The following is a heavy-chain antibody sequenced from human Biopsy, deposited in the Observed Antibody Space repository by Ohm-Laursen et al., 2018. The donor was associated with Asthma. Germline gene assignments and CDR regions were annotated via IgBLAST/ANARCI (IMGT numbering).Heavy chain of an antibody. CDR2: IKHDGTEK. D-gene: IGHD3-3*02. J-gene: IGHJ1*01. V-gene: IGHV3-7*01. CDR1: GFTFGDYW. Sequence: SLRLSCAASGFTFGDYWMSWVRQVPGKGLKWVANIKHDGTEKNHVDSLKGRFTISRDNAKNSLYLQMNSLRAEDTAVYYCARTFHFWSPYRAEHYQLWGQGTLVTVPS. CDR3: ARTFHFWSPYRAEHYQL.